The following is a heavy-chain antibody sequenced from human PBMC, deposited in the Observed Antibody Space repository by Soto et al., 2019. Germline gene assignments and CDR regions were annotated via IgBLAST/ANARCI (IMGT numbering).Heavy chain of an antibody. CDR1: GYTFTGYY. V-gene: IGHV1-2*04. J-gene: IGHJ2*01. D-gene: IGHD2-21*01. CDR2: ISPNSGDT. CDR3: GRDYCGGDCQGMWYFDL. Sequence: ASVKVSCKASGYTFTGYYIHWVRQAPGQGLEWMGWISPNSGDTKYAPRFQGWVTMTRDTSISTAYMELSRLKSDDTAVYYCGRDYCGGDCQGMWYFDLWGGGTLVTVPS.